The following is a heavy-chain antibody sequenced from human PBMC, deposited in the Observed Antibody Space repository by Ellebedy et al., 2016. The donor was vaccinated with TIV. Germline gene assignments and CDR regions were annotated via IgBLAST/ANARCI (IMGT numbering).Heavy chain of an antibody. CDR3: VRQRVGGSFLWDV. J-gene: IGHJ6*02. D-gene: IGHD2-15*01. CDR2: ISTANSYI. CDR1: GARFSDST. Sequence: GESLKISCLVSGARFSDSTLTWVRQAPGKALEWVASISTANSYIFYTDSVKGLFTISRDNANSSLVLQMNSLRTEDTAGYYCVRQRVGGSFLWDVWGRGTTVTVSS. V-gene: IGHV3-21*06.